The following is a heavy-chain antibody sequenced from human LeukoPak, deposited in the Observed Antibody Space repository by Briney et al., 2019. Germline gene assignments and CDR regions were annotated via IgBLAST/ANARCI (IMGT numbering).Heavy chain of an antibody. CDR2: IYHSGST. V-gene: IGHV4-38-2*02. CDR1: GYSISSGYY. Sequence: SETLSLTCTVSGYSISSGYYWGWIRQPPGKGLEWMGTIYHSGSTYYNPSLKSRVTISVDTSKNQFSLKLSSVTAADTAMYYCAKSGGYGLIDYWGQGTLVTVSS. CDR3: AKSGGYGLIDY. J-gene: IGHJ4*02. D-gene: IGHD1-26*01.